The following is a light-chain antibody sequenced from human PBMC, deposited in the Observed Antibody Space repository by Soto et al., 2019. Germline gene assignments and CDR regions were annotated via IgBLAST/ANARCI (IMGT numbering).Light chain of an antibody. Sequence: DIQMTQSPSTLSASVGDRVTIACRASQSISNLLAWYQQRPGKAPQLLIYDASALLRGVPSRFSGIGFGTEFTLTISSLQPDDFATYYCQEFNRYSSWTFGQGTKVHIK. J-gene: IGKJ1*01. CDR3: QEFNRYSSWT. CDR1: QSISNL. CDR2: DAS. V-gene: IGKV1-5*01.